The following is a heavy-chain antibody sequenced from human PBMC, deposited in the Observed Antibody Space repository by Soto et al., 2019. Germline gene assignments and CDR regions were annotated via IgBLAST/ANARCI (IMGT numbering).Heavy chain of an antibody. Sequence: GGSLRLSCAASGFTFSSYGMHWVRQAPGKGLEWVAVIWYDGSNKYYADSVKGRFTISRDNSKNTLYLQMNSLRAEDTAVYYCARDLGATVTTLDYWGQGTLVTVSS. CDR2: IWYDGSNK. CDR3: ARDLGATVTTLDY. J-gene: IGHJ4*02. CDR1: GFTFSSYG. D-gene: IGHD4-17*01. V-gene: IGHV3-33*01.